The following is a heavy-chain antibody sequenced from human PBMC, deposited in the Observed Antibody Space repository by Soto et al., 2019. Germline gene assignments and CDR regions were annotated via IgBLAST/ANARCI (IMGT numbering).Heavy chain of an antibody. V-gene: IGHV4-31*03. D-gene: IGHD3-10*01. CDR1: GGSINSSEYY. CDR3: ARDVRGSSGRRVDV. J-gene: IGHJ6*02. Sequence: VQLQQSGPGLVKPSQTLSLTCTVSGGSINSSEYYWSWIRQHPGKGLEWIGHIYYSGSTYYNPSLKIRVAISVDTSNNNFSLKLSSVTAADTAVYYCARDVRGSSGRRVDVWGQGTTVTVSS. CDR2: IYYSGST.